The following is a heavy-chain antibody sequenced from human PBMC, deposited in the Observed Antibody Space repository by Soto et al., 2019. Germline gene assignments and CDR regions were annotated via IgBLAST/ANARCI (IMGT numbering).Heavy chain of an antibody. CDR3: GRGLSSGYDLDY. CDR2: ISSSGSTI. V-gene: IGHV3-48*03. Sequence: EVQLVESGGGLVQPGGSLRLSCAASGFTFSSYEMNWVRQAPGKGLEWVSYISSSGSTIYYADSVKGRFTISRDNAKNSLYLQMNSLRAEDTAVYYCGRGLSSGYDLDYWGQGTLVTVSS. J-gene: IGHJ4*02. D-gene: IGHD3-22*01. CDR1: GFTFSSYE.